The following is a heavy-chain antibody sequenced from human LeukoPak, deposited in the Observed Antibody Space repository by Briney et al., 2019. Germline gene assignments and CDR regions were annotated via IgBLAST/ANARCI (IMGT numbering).Heavy chain of an antibody. Sequence: PSETLSLTCTVSGGSISSYYWSWIRQPPGKGLEWIGYIYDSGNTNYNPSLKSRVTISLDMSENQFSLKLSAVTAADTAIYYCARDGGDSNPVWGQGTLVTVSS. D-gene: IGHD2-21*02. V-gene: IGHV4-59*01. CDR2: IYDSGNT. J-gene: IGHJ4*02. CDR1: GGSISSYY. CDR3: ARDGGDSNPV.